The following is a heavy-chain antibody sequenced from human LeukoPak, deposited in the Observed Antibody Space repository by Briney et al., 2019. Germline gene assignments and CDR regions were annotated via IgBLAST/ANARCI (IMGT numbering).Heavy chain of an antibody. CDR2: IDNRGNT. D-gene: IGHD6-6*01. J-gene: IGHJ4*02. CDR1: GGSISSSNSH. CDR3: ARHGTLYGSSSKFDN. V-gene: IGHV4-39*01. Sequence: PSETLSLTCSVSGGSISSSNSHWGWIRQPPGKGLEWVGSIDNRGNTYYNPSIKSRVTISVDTSKNQFSLKLSSVTAADTAVYYCARHGTLYGSSSKFDNWGQGTLVTVSS.